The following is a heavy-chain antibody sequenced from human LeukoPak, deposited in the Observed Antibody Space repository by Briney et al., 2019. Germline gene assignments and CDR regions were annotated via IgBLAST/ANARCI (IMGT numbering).Heavy chain of an antibody. V-gene: IGHV3-48*01. CDR1: GFNFIDYS. CDR3: ARDHRYAFDN. CDR2: IGISSDNT. Sequence: GGSLRLSCAASGFNFIDYSMNWVRQAPGKRLEWISYIGISSDNTKYADSVKGRFTISRDKARNSLYLQMNSLRVEDTAVYYCARDHRYAFDNWGHGTLVTVSS. J-gene: IGHJ4*01. D-gene: IGHD5-12*01.